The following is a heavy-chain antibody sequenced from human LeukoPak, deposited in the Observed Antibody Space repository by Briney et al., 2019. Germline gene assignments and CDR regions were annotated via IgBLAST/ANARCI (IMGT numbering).Heavy chain of an antibody. Sequence: GGSLRLSCAASGLTFSSYGMHWVRQAPGKGLEWVAVISYDGSNKYYADSVKGRFTISRDNSKNTLYLQMNSLRAEDTAVYYCAKTPTPYSSSWYDAFDIWGQGTMVTVSS. CDR2: ISYDGSNK. CDR3: AKTPTPYSSSWYDAFDI. CDR1: GLTFSSYG. V-gene: IGHV3-30*18. D-gene: IGHD6-13*01. J-gene: IGHJ3*02.